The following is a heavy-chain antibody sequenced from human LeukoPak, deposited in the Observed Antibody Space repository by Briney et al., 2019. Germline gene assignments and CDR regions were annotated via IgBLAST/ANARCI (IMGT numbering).Heavy chain of an antibody. CDR3: ARDRGYSSGSYDY. CDR2: IYYSGST. J-gene: IGHJ4*02. V-gene: IGHV4-30-4*01. Sequence: SQTLSLTCTVSGGSISSGDYYWSWIRQPPGKGLECIGYIYYSGSTNYNPSLKSRVTISVDTSKNQFSLKLSSVTAADTAVYYCARDRGYSSGSYDYWGQGTLVTVSS. D-gene: IGHD6-19*01. CDR1: GGSISSGDYY.